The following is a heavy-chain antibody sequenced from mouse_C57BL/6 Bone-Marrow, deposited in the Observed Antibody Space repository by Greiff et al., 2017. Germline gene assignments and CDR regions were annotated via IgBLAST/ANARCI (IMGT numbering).Heavy chain of an antibody. CDR1: GFSLTSYG. CDR2: IWSDGST. V-gene: IGHV2-6-1*01. CDR3: ARHVGGSSYAMDY. Sequence: QVQLKESGPGLVAPSQSLSITCTVSGFSLTSYGVHWVRQPPGKGLEWLVVIWSDGSTTYNSALKSRLSISKDNSKSQVFLKMNSLQTDDTAMYXCARHVGGSSYAMDYWGQGTSVTVSS. J-gene: IGHJ4*01. D-gene: IGHD1-1*01.